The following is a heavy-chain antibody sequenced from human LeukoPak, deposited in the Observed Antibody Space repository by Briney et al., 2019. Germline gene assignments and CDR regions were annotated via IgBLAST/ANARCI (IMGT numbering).Heavy chain of an antibody. D-gene: IGHD2-2*01. J-gene: IGHJ6*02. Sequence: ASVKVSCKASGGTFSSYAISWVRQAPGQGLEWMGRIIPILGIANYAQKFQGRVTITADKSTSTAYMELSSLRSEDTAVYYCARNRRRDCSSTSCYHSYYYGMDVWGQGTTVTVSS. CDR1: GGTFSSYA. CDR3: ARNRRRDCSSTSCYHSYYYGMDV. CDR2: IIPILGIA. V-gene: IGHV1-69*04.